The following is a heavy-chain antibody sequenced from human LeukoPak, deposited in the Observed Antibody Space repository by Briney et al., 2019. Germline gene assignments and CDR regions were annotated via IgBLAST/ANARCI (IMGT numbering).Heavy chain of an antibody. CDR2: ISYDGSNK. D-gene: IGHD3-10*01. V-gene: IGHV3-30*03. CDR1: GFTFSSYG. Sequence: PGRSLRLSCAASGFTFSSYGMHWVRQAPGKGLEWVAVISYDGSNKYYADSVKGRFTISRDNSKNTLYLQMNSLRAEDTALYYCARRGRKPYYMDVWGKGTTVTVSS. CDR3: ARRGRKPYYMDV. J-gene: IGHJ6*03.